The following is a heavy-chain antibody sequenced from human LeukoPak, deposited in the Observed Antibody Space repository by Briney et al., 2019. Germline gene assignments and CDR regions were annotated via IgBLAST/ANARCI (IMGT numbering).Heavy chain of an antibody. CDR2: IRSNSDGGTI. Sequence: GGSLRLSCATSGFTFSNAWMNWVRQAPGKGLEWVGRIRSNSDGGTIDYAAPVKGRFTLSRDDPKTTLYLQMNSLQTEDTAVYYCATDFYDSTWGQGTLVTVSS. CDR1: GFTFSNAW. D-gene: IGHD3-22*01. V-gene: IGHV3-15*07. J-gene: IGHJ5*02. CDR3: ATDFYDST.